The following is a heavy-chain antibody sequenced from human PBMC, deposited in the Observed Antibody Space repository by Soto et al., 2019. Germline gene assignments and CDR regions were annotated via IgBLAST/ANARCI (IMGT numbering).Heavy chain of an antibody. CDR3: WRHDKTALPPLDS. D-gene: IGHD1-1*01. J-gene: IGHJ4*02. Sequence: QVHLVQSGAEVKSPGSAVKVSCKVSGAGDTFSNYGLNWMRQAPGQGLEWMGGTIPAFGTANYAQKFHGRVIITADTSTTTAYMELSSLRSDDTAVYYCWRHDKTALPPLDSWGQGTLVSVSS. CDR1: GAGDTFSNYG. CDR2: TIPAFGTA. V-gene: IGHV1-69*06.